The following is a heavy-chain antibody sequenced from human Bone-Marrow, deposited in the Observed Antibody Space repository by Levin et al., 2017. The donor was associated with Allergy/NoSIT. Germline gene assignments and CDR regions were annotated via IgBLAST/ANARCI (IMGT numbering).Heavy chain of an antibody. D-gene: IGHD3-10*01. CDR3: AREPRANYYGSGSYFNDAFDI. CDR1: GFTFDDYG. CDR2: INWNGGST. Sequence: GGSLRLSCAASGFTFDDYGMSWVRQAPGKGLEWVSGINWNGGSTGYADSVKGRFTISRDNAKNSLYLQMNSLRAEDTALYYCAREPRANYYGSGSYFNDAFDIWGQGTMVTVSS. V-gene: IGHV3-20*04. J-gene: IGHJ3*02.